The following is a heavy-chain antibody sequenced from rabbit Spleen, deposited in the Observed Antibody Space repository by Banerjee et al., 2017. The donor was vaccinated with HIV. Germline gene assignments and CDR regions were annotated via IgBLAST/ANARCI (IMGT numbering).Heavy chain of an antibody. CDR3: GRDANGDVRLSRLDL. V-gene: IGHV1S45*01. J-gene: IGHJ3*01. Sequence: QEQLVESGGGLVQPEGSLTLTCTASGFSFSSNYDICWVRQAPGKGLEWIGYIYTGDGTTGYASWVNGRFTISKTSSTTMTLQMTSLTGADTATYFCGRDANGDVRLSRLDLWGQGTLVTVS. CDR1: GFSFSSNYD. D-gene: IGHD2-1*01. CDR2: IYTGDGTT.